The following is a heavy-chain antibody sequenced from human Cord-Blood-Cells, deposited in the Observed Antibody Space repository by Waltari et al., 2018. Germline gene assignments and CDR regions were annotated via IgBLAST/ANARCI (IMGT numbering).Heavy chain of an antibody. CDR2: FDPEDGET. V-gene: IGHV1-24*01. D-gene: IGHD3-22*01. CDR1: GYTLTELS. J-gene: IGHJ3*02. CDR3: ATGLNRYYDSSGYPDAFDI. Sequence: QVQLVQSGAEVKKPGASVKVSCKVSGYTLTELSIHWVRQAPGKGLEWMGGFDPEDGETIYAQKFQGRVTMTEDTSTDTAYMELSSLRSEDTAVYYCATGLNRYYDSSGYPDAFDIWGQGTMVTVSS.